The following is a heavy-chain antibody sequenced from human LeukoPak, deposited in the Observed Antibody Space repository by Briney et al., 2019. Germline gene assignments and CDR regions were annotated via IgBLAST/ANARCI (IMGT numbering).Heavy chain of an antibody. CDR2: ISYDGSNK. CDR1: GFTFSNYW. Sequence: GGSLRLSCAASGFTFSNYWMSWVRQAPGKGLEWVAIISYDGSNKYYADSVKGRFTISRDDSKNTLYLQMNSLRPEDTALYYCARDSGGFDPWGQGTLVTVSS. J-gene: IGHJ5*02. V-gene: IGHV3-30-3*01. CDR3: ARDSGGFDP. D-gene: IGHD3-10*01.